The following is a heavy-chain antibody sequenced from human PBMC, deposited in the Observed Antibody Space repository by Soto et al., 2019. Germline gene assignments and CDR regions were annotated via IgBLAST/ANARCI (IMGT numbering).Heavy chain of an antibody. V-gene: IGHV4-34*01. J-gene: IGHJ5*02. CDR3: ARRSAAGP. Sequence: QVQLQQWGAGLLNPSETLSLTCAVYGGSFSGYYWSWIRQPPGKGLEWIGEINHSGSTNYNPSLKSRVTISVDTSKNQFSLKLSSVTAADTAVYYCARRSAAGPWGQGTLVTVSS. CDR1: GGSFSGYY. D-gene: IGHD6-25*01. CDR2: INHSGST.